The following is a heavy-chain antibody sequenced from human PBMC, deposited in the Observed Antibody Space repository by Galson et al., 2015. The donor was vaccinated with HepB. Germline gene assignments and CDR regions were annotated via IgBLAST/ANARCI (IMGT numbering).Heavy chain of an antibody. V-gene: IGHV3-33*01. Sequence: SLRLSCAASGFTFSSYGMHWVRQAPGKGLEWVAVIWYDGSNKYYADSVKGRFTISRDNSKNTLYLQMNSLRAEDTAVYYCAREKIVGRVQDRRGGMDVWGQGTTVTVSS. D-gene: IGHD1-26*01. CDR3: AREKIVGRVQDRRGGMDV. CDR2: IWYDGSNK. J-gene: IGHJ6*02. CDR1: GFTFSSYG.